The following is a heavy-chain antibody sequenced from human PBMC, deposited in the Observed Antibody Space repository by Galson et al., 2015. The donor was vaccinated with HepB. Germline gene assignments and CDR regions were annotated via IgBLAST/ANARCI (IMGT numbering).Heavy chain of an antibody. CDR1: GFTFSGSA. V-gene: IGHV3-73*01. D-gene: IGHD1-26*01. CDR3: TSVLWELPSYMDV. J-gene: IGHJ6*03. Sequence: SLRLSCAASGFTFSGSAMHWVRQASGKGLEWVGRIRSKANSYATAYAASVKGRFTISRDDSKNAAYLQMNSLKTVDTAVYDCTSVLWELPSYMDVWGKGTTGHVFS. CDR2: IRSKANSYAT.